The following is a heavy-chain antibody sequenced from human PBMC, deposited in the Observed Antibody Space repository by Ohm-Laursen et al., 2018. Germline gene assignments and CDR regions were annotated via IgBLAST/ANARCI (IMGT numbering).Heavy chain of an antibody. D-gene: IGHD5-12*01. Sequence: SLRLSCAASGFTFHDFAMHWVRQGPGKGLEWVSGISWDSGRIGYADSVKGRFTISRDNSKNMLYLQMNSLRAEDTAVYYCAKDAADAWLDDAFDIWGQGTMVTVSS. CDR1: GFTFHDFA. CDR3: AKDAADAWLDDAFDI. J-gene: IGHJ3*02. CDR2: ISWDSGRI. V-gene: IGHV3-9*01.